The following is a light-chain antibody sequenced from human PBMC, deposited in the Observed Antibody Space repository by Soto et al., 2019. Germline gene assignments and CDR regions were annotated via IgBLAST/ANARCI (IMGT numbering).Light chain of an antibody. J-gene: IGLJ2*01. CDR1: SSDVGGYNY. CDR2: EVS. V-gene: IGLV2-8*01. CDR3: SSYAASNNLGV. Sequence: QSALTQPPSSSGSPGQSVTISCIGTSSDVGGYNYVSWYQQNPGKAPKLMIYEVSKRPSVVPYRFSGSKSGNTASLTVYGRQAEDEAAYYCSSYAASNNLGVFGGWTKLTVL.